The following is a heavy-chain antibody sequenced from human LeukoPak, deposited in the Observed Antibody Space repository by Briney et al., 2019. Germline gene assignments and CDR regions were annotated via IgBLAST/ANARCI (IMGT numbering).Heavy chain of an antibody. V-gene: IGHV4-59*01. Sequence: PSETLSLTCTVSGGSINNYYWSWVRQPPGKGLEWIGYIYYSGTTDYNPSLKSRVTISVDTSKNQFSLKLNSVTAADTAVYYCAKVIGTFDYWGQGILVTVSS. J-gene: IGHJ4*02. CDR2: IYYSGTT. CDR1: GGSINNYY. CDR3: AKVIGTFDY. D-gene: IGHD1-1*01.